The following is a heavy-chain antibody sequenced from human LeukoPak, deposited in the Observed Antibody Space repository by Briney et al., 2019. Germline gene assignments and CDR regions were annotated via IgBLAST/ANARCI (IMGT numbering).Heavy chain of an antibody. CDR3: ARAKLATYYMDV. V-gene: IGHV1-18*01. CDR2: ISAYNGNT. CDR1: GYTFTSYG. D-gene: IGHD1-1*01. J-gene: IGHJ6*03. Sequence: ASVKVSCKASGYTFTSYGISWVRQAPGQGLELIGWISAYNGNTNYAQKLQGRVTMTTDTSTSTAYMELRSLRSDDTAVYYCARAKLATYYMDVWGKGTTVTVSS.